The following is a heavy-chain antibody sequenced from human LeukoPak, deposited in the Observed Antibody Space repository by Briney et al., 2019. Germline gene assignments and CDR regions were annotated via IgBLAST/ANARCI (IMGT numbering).Heavy chain of an antibody. Sequence: GGSLRLSCAASGFTFSSYAMSWVRQAPGKGLEWVSVISGSGDTTYYADSVKGRFTISRDEFKNTLYLQMNSLRAEDTAVYYCAKSDYYDSSGHPSSFDYWGQGSLVTVSS. V-gene: IGHV3-23*01. CDR3: AKSDYYDSSGHPSSFDY. CDR2: ISGSGDTT. CDR1: GFTFSSYA. D-gene: IGHD3-22*01. J-gene: IGHJ4*02.